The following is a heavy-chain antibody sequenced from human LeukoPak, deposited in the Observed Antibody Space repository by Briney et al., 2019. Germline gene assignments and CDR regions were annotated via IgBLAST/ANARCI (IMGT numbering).Heavy chain of an antibody. Sequence: GRSLRLSCAASGFTFSSYSMNWVRQAPGKGLEWVSSISSSSSYIYYADSVKGRFTISRDNAKNSLYLQMNGLRAEDTAVYYCARGSGYYPNWGQGTLVTVSS. J-gene: IGHJ4*02. CDR2: ISSSSSYI. D-gene: IGHD3-22*01. CDR1: GFTFSSYS. CDR3: ARGSGYYPN. V-gene: IGHV3-21*01.